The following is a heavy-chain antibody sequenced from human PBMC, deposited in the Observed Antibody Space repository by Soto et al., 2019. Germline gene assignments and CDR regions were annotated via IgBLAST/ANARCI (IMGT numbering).Heavy chain of an antibody. V-gene: IGHV3-7*05. CDR1: GFTLSAYW. CDR3: ARDVSPGSSSLSLDAFGI. J-gene: IGHJ3*02. D-gene: IGHD6-13*01. CDR2: INRDGSKK. Sequence: EVQLEESGGDLVQPGGSLRLSCAASGFTLSAYWMTWVRQAPGKGLEWVADINRDGSKKSYLDSVRGRFTISRDNVWNSLYVQMDSLRAADTALDSWARDVSPGSSSLSLDAFGIWGPGTRVTFSS.